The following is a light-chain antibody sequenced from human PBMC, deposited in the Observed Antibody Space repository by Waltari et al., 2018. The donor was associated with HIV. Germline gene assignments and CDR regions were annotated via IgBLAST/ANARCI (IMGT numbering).Light chain of an antibody. V-gene: IGKV1-12*02. CDR1: QGISSW. Sequence: DIQMTQSPSSVSASVGDRITSTCRASQGISSWLDWYQQRAGKAPKLLIYGASTLQSGVPSRFSGSGSGTDFTLTISSLQPEDFGTYYCQQANSFPFTFGGGTRLEIK. CDR3: QQANSFPFT. CDR2: GAS. J-gene: IGKJ5*01.